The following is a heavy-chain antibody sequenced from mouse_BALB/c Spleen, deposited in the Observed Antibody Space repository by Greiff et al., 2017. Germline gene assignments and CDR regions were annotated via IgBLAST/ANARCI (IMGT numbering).Heavy chain of an antibody. Sequence: QLKQSGPGLVAPSQSLSITCTVSGFSLTSYDISWIRQPPGKGLEWLGVIWTGGGTNYNSAFMSRLSISKDNSKSQVFLKMNSLQTDDTARYYCARGVVYAMDYWGQGTSVTVSS. J-gene: IGHJ4*01. V-gene: IGHV2-9-2*01. CDR3: ARGVVYAMDY. CDR2: IWTGGGT. CDR1: GFSLTSYD.